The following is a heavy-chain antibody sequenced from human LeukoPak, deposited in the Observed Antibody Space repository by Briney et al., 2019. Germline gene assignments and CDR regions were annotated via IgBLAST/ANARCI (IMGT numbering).Heavy chain of an antibody. CDR1: GYIFTTYW. CDR2: IYPGDSDT. J-gene: IGHJ1*01. Sequence: GESLTPSCTGSGYIFTTYWIGWVRQMPGKGLEWMGIIYPGDSDTKYSPSFQGQVTISADKSISTAYLQWSSLKASDTAIYYCARRAVSAEYFQQWGQGTLVTVSS. CDR3: ARRAVSAEYFQQ. V-gene: IGHV5-51*03.